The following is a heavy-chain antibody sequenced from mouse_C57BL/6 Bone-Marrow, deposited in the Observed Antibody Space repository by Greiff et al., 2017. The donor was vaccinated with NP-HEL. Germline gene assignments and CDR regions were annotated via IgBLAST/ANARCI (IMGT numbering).Heavy chain of an antibody. V-gene: IGHV1-64*01. J-gene: IGHJ2*01. Sequence: QVQLQQPGAELVKPGASVKLSCKASGYTFTSYWMHWVKQRPGQGLEWIGMIHPNSGSTNYNEKFKSKATLTVDKSSSTAYMQLSSLTSEDSAVYYCARRTTVGDFDYWGQGTTLTVSS. CDR1: GYTFTSYW. CDR3: ARRTTVGDFDY. D-gene: IGHD1-1*01. CDR2: IHPNSGST.